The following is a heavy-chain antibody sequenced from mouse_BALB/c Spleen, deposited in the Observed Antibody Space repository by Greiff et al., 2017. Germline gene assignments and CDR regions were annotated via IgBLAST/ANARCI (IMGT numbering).Heavy chain of an antibody. Sequence: LQESGAELVRPGSSVKISCKASGYAFSSYWMTWVKQRPGQGLEWIGQIYPGDGDTNYNGKFKGKATLTADKSSSTAYMQLSSLTSEDSAVYFCARSPYSYGSSRYFDVWGAGTTVTVSS. D-gene: IGHD1-1*01. CDR2: IYPGDGDT. V-gene: IGHV1-80*01. J-gene: IGHJ1*01. CDR3: ARSPYSYGSSRYFDV. CDR1: GYAFSSYW.